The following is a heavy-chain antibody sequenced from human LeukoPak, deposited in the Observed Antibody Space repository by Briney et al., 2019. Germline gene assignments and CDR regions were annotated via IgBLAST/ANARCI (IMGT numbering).Heavy chain of an antibody. CDR3: ARDRYYDILTGYDWGNYFDY. V-gene: IGHV3-30*02. D-gene: IGHD3-9*01. CDR1: GFTFSSYG. Sequence: GGSLRLSCAASGFTFSSYGMHWVRQAPGKGLEWVAFIRYDGSNKYYADSVKGRFTISRDNSKNTLYLQMNSLRAEDTAVYYCARDRYYDILTGYDWGNYFDYWGQGTLVTVSS. J-gene: IGHJ4*02. CDR2: IRYDGSNK.